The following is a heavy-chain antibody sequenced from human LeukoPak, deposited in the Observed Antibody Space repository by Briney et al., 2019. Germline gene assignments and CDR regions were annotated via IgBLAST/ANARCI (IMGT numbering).Heavy chain of an antibody. D-gene: IGHD2/OR15-2a*01. CDR3: AREVIEDWFDP. CDR1: GGXISSGAYY. V-gene: IGHV4-31*03. J-gene: IGHJ5*02. CDR2: IYYSGST. Sequence: PSQTLSLTCTVSGGXISSGAYYWNWIRQHPGKGLEWIGYIYYSGSTYYNPSLKSRATMSVDTSKNQFSLKLSSVTAADTAVYYCAREVIEDWFDPWGQGTLVTVSS.